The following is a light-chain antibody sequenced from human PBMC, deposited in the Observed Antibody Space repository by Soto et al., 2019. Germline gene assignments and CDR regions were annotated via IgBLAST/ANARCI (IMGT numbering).Light chain of an antibody. Sequence: DIHLTQSPSFLSASVGDRVTVTCRASQDISTYLAWFQQKPGKAPQLLVYPASTLQGGVPSRFSGRGSGTEFSLTISSLQPEDFATYYCQQLRTYPYTLGQWTKLDIK. CDR2: PAS. CDR3: QQLRTYPYT. V-gene: IGKV1-9*01. CDR1: QDISTY. J-gene: IGKJ2*01.